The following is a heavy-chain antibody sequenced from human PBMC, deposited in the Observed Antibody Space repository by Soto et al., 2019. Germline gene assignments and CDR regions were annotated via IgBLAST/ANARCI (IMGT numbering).Heavy chain of an antibody. Sequence: PSETLSLTCTLSGASITSTTYFWAWIRQPPGKGLEWVGSIYYSGSTYYNPSLRSRVTISVDRSKNQFSLTMSSVTAADTAVYYCAKNLPRTGSFDYWGQGTSVTVSS. J-gene: IGHJ4*02. D-gene: IGHD2-15*01. V-gene: IGHV4-39*01. CDR1: GASITSTTYF. CDR2: IYYSGST. CDR3: AKNLPRTGSFDY.